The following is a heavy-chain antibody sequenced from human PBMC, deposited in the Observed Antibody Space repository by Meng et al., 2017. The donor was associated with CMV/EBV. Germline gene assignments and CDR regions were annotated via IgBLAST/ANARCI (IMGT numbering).Heavy chain of an antibody. J-gene: IGHJ4*02. CDR2: ISGSGGST. D-gene: IGHD5/OR15-5a*01. Sequence: GESLKISCAASGLTFGSYAMSWVRQAPGKGLEWVSAISGSGGSTYYADSVKGRFTISRDNSKNTLYLQMNSLRAEDTAVYYCAKTSVDYFDYWGQGTLVTVSS. CDR1: GLTFGSYA. CDR3: AKTSVDYFDY. V-gene: IGHV3-23*01.